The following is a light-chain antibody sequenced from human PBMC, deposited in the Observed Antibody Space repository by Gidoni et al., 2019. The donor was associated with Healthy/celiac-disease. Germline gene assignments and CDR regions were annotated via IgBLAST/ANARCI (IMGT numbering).Light chain of an antibody. J-gene: IGKJ2*01. Sequence: DIQMTPSPSSLSASVGDRVTIACRASQSISSYLNWYQQKPGKAPNLLIYAASSLQSGVPPRFSGSGSGTDFTLTISSLQPEDFATYYCQQSYSTPHIFGQGTKLEIK. CDR3: QQSYSTPHI. CDR1: QSISSY. CDR2: AAS. V-gene: IGKV1-39*01.